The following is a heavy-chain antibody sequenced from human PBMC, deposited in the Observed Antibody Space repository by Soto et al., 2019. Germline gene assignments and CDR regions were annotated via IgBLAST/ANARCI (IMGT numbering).Heavy chain of an antibody. D-gene: IGHD3-10*01. Sequence: GGSLRLSCAASGFTFSSYSMNWVRQAPGKGLEWVSSISSSSSYIYHADSVKGRFTISRDNAKNSLYLQMNSLRAEDTAVYYCARDVANSGLLDYWGQGTLVTVSS. V-gene: IGHV3-21*01. CDR2: ISSSSSYI. J-gene: IGHJ4*02. CDR1: GFTFSSYS. CDR3: ARDVANSGLLDY.